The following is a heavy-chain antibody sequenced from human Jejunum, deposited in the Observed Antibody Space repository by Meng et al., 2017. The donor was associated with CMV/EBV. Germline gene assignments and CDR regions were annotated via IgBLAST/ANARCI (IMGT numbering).Heavy chain of an antibody. D-gene: IGHD5-18*01. CDR2: VNSGDGST. CDR3: ARERYSFGYFDY. V-gene: IGHV1-3*01. J-gene: IGHJ4*02. CDR1: GYFFTNHA. Sequence: CKASGYFFTNHAFHWVRQAPGQRLEWMGWVNSGDGSTKYSQKFQGRVTIARDTSASTAYMELGSLTSEDTAVYYCARERYSFGYFDYWGQGTLVTVSS.